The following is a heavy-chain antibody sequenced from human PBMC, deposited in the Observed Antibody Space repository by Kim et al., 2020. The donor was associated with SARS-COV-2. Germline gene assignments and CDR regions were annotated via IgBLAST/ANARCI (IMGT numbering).Heavy chain of an antibody. CDR1: GFTFSNYA. D-gene: IGHD2-21*01. CDR2: VSYDVSKA. CDR3: AKEGGDEHEQFDY. V-gene: IGHV3-30-3*01. J-gene: IGHJ4*02. Sequence: GGSLRLSCAVSGFTFSNYAMHWVRQAPGKGLEWVAVVSYDVSKAYYADSVKGRFTISRDNSKNTLYLQMNSLRAEDTAMYYCAKEGGDEHEQFDYWGQGT.